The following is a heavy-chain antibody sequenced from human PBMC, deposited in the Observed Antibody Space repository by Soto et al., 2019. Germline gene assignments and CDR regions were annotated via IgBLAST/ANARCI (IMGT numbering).Heavy chain of an antibody. V-gene: IGHV4-61*01. Sequence: PSETLSLTCTVSGVSLSSRSYSWTWIRQSPGKGLEWIGDIYNSGSTNYNPSLKSRVTISVDTSKNQFSLKLNSVTAADTAVYYCARIYTSGPDYWGQGTLVTVSS. CDR2: IYNSGST. CDR3: ARIYTSGPDY. J-gene: IGHJ4*02. CDR1: GVSLSSRSYS. D-gene: IGHD6-19*01.